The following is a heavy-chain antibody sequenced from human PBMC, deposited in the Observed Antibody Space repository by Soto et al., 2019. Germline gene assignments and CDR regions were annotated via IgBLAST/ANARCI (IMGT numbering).Heavy chain of an antibody. CDR2: INHSGST. Sequence: QVQLQQWGAGLLKPSETLSLTCAVYGGSFSGYYWSWIRQPPGKGLEWIGEINHSGSTNYNPSLKSRVTISVDTSKNQFSRKVSSVTAADTAVYYCATLSGRPFDYWGQGTLVTVSS. J-gene: IGHJ4*02. D-gene: IGHD3-3*01. CDR1: GGSFSGYY. V-gene: IGHV4-34*01. CDR3: ATLSGRPFDY.